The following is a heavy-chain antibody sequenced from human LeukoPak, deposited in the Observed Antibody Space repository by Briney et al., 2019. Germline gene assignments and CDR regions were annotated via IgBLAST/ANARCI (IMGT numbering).Heavy chain of an antibody. J-gene: IGHJ5*02. D-gene: IGHD3-3*01. Sequence: GASVKVSCKASGYTFTSYYMHWVRQAPGQGLEWMGIINPSGGSTSYAQKFQGRVTMTRDTSISTAYMELSRLRSDDTAVYYCARGDYDFWSGYTFHWFDPWGQGTLVTVSS. CDR2: INPSGGST. CDR3: ARGDYDFWSGYTFHWFDP. CDR1: GYTFTSYY. V-gene: IGHV1-46*01.